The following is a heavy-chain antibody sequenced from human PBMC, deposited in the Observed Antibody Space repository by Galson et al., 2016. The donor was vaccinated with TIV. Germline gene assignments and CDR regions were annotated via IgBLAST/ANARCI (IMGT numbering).Heavy chain of an antibody. CDR1: GYSFTSYS. D-gene: IGHD2-2*01. CDR2: INTATGYT. Sequence: SVKVSCKASGYSFTSYSISWVRQAPGQRLEWMGWINTATGYTKYSQTFQDRITITRDTSASTAYMELSSLGSEDTATYSCARLGYCSSMSCFQFDPWGQGTLVSVSS. CDR3: ARLGYCSSMSCFQFDP. V-gene: IGHV1-3*04. J-gene: IGHJ5*02.